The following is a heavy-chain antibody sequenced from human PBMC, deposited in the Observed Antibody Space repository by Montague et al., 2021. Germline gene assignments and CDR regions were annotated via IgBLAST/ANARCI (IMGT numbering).Heavy chain of an antibody. CDR2: IYSSGNT. CDR1: GDSTNTYK. D-gene: IGHD1-26*01. V-gene: IGHV4-59*01. J-gene: IGHJ3*01. CDR3: AREWGAFDF. Sequence: SETLSLTCTVSGDSTNTYKWNWIRQPPGKGLEWIGYIYSSGNTNYNPSLKSRVTISVDTSRNQFSLEVRSVTAADTAKYHCAREWGAFDFWGQGIMVTVSS.